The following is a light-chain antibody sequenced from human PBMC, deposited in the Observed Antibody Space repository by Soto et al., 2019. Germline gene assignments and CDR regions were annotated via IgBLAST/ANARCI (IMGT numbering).Light chain of an antibody. V-gene: IGKV3-20*01. Sequence: EIVLTQSPGTLSWSPGERATLSCRASQSVSDMYLAWYQQKPGQAPRLLIYASTRATGIPDRFSGSGSGTDFTLTISRVEPEDFAVYFCQHYGTSALFGPGTKVDIK. CDR2: AS. CDR1: QSVSDMY. J-gene: IGKJ3*01. CDR3: QHYGTSAL.